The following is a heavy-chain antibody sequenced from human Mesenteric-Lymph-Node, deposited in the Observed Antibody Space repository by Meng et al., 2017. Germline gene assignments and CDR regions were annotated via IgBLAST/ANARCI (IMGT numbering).Heavy chain of an antibody. D-gene: IGHD2-2*01. CDR1: GFTFSNYA. Sequence: GGSLRLSCAASGFTFSNYAMTWVRQAPGKGLEWVSGISASGHTPYYADSVKGRFTISRDNAKKSLYLQMNSLRPEDTALYYCVRGVEAIPGGMHGYFDSWGQGSLVTVSS. V-gene: IGHV3-23*01. CDR2: ISASGHTP. J-gene: IGHJ4*02. CDR3: VRGVEAIPGGMHGYFDS.